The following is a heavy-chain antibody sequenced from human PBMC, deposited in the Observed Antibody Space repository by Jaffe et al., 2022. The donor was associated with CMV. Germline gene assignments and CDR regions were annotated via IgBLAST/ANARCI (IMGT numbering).Heavy chain of an antibody. CDR1: GFSLSTSGMC. Sequence: QVTLRESGPALVKPTQTLTLTCTFSGFSLSTSGMCVSWIRQPPGKALEWLALIDWDDDKYYSTSLKTRLTISKDTSKNQVVLTMTNMDPVDTATYYCARIQLWPVDNAFDIWGQGTMVTVSS. V-gene: IGHV2-70*01. J-gene: IGHJ3*02. D-gene: IGHD5-18*01. CDR2: IDWDDDK. CDR3: ARIQLWPVDNAFDI.